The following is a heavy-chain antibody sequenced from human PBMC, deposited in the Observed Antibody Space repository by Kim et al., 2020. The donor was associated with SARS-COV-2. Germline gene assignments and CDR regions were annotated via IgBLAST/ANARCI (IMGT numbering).Heavy chain of an antibody. CDR2: ISWDGGST. Sequence: GGSLRLSCAASGFTFDDYTMHWVRQAPGKGLEWVSLISWDGGSTYYADSVKGRFTISRDNSKNSLYLQMNSLRTEDTALYYCAKAANYFDWLPLDYWGQGTLVTVSS. CDR1: GFTFDDYT. CDR3: AKAANYFDWLPLDY. D-gene: IGHD3-9*01. J-gene: IGHJ4*02. V-gene: IGHV3-43*01.